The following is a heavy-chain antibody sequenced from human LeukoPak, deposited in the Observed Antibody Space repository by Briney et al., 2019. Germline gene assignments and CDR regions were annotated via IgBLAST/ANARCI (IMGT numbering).Heavy chain of an antibody. CDR3: ARKDSSGPYFDY. CDR2: IYTSGST. D-gene: IGHD6-19*01. Sequence: SETLSLTCTVSGGSISSYYWSWIRQPAGKGLEWIGRIYTSGSTNYNPCLKSRVTMSVDTSKNQFSLKLSSVTAADTAVYYCARKDSSGPYFDYWGQGTLVTVSS. J-gene: IGHJ4*02. V-gene: IGHV4-4*07. CDR1: GGSISSYY.